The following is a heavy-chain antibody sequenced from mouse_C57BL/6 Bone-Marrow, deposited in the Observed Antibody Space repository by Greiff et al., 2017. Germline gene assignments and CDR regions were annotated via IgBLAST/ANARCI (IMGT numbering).Heavy chain of an antibody. D-gene: IGHD1-1*02. Sequence: QVQLQQPGAELVKPGASVKVSCKASGYTFTSYWMHWVKQRPGHGLEWIGRIHPSASGTIYNQKFKGKATLTVNKSSSTAYMQLSRLTSEDSAVYDSAIGDYPRYFDVWGKGTTVTVSS. CDR1: GYTFTSYW. CDR3: AIGDYPRYFDV. CDR2: IHPSASGT. J-gene: IGHJ1*03. V-gene: IGHV1-74*01.